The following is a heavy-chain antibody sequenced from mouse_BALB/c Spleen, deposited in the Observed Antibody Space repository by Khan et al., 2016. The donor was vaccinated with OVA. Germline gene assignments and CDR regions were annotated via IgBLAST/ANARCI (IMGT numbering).Heavy chain of an antibody. Sequence: EVKLEESGPGLVKPSQSLSLTCTVTGYSITSDYAWNWIRQFPGNKLEWMCYIHYSGSTSYIPSLKSRISITRDTSKNQFFLHLNSVTSEDTATYYCARGRAYWGQGTLVTVSA. J-gene: IGHJ3*01. CDR3: ARGRAY. CDR2: IHYSGST. V-gene: IGHV3-2*02. CDR1: GYSITSDYA. D-gene: IGHD3-3*01.